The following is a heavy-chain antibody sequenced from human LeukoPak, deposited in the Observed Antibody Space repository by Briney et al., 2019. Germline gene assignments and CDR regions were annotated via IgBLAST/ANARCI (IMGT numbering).Heavy chain of an antibody. CDR3: ASGWYGSGLLPSDY. CDR2: INHSGST. CDR1: GGSFSGYY. D-gene: IGHD6-13*01. J-gene: IGHJ4*02. Sequence: SETLSLTCAVYGGSFSGYYWSWIRQPPGKGLEWIGEINHSGSTNYNPSLKSRVTISVDTSKNQFSLKLSSVTAADTAVYYCASGWYGSGLLPSDYWGQGTLVTVSS. V-gene: IGHV4-34*01.